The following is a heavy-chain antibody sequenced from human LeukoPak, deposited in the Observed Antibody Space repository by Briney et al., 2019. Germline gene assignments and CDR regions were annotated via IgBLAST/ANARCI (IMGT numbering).Heavy chain of an antibody. V-gene: IGHV4-59*01. CDR2: IYYSGST. CDR1: GGSISSYY. Sequence: SETLSLTCTVSGGSISSYYWSWIRQPPGKGLEWIGYIYYSGSTNYNPSLKSRVTISVDTSKNQFSLKLSSVTAADTAVYYCARARPPPYGFDGYFDYWGQGTLVTVSS. D-gene: IGHD3-10*01. J-gene: IGHJ4*02. CDR3: ARARPPPYGFDGYFDY.